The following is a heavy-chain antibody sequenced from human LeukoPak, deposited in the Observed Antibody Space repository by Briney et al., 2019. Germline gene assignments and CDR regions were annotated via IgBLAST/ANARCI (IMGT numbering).Heavy chain of an antibody. V-gene: IGHV3-30*04. CDR1: GFTFSSYA. CDR3: AREDGRTVRGVISY. CDR2: ISYDGSNK. D-gene: IGHD3-10*01. Sequence: PGGSLRRSCAASGFTFSSYAMHWVRQAPGKGLEWVAVISYDGSNKYYADSVKGRFTISRDNSKNTLYLQMNSLRAEDTAVYYCAREDGRTVRGVISYWGQGTLVTVSS. J-gene: IGHJ4*02.